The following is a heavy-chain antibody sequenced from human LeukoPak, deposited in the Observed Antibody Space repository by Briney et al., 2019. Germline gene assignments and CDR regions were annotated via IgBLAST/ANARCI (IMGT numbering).Heavy chain of an antibody. CDR1: GVSISSSSYY. J-gene: IGHJ4*02. CDR3: ARRDGGSYHVVHFDY. D-gene: IGHD1-26*01. Sequence: PSETLSLTCTVSGVSISSSSYYWGWIRQPPGKGLELIGSIYYSRSTYYNPSLKSRATISVDTSKNQFSLKLSSVTAADTAVYYCARRDGGSYHVVHFDYWGQGTLVTVSS. V-gene: IGHV4-39*01. CDR2: IYYSRST.